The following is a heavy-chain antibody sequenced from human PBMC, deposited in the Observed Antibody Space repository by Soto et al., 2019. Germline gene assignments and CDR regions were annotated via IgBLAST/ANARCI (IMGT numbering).Heavy chain of an antibody. CDR2: ISGSGGST. V-gene: IGHV3-23*01. Sequence: GGALRLACAASVFTFSIYVMSWVRQAPGKGLEWVSAISGSGGSTYYADSVKGRFTIARDNSKNTLYLQMNSLRAEDTAVYYCAKDDSSGSYMVCFDYWGQGTMVTVSS. D-gene: IGHD3-22*01. CDR3: AKDDSSGSYMVCFDY. CDR1: VFTFSIYV. J-gene: IGHJ4*02.